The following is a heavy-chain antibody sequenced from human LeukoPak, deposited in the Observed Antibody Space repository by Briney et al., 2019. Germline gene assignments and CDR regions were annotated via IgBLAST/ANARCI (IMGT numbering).Heavy chain of an antibody. CDR1: GGSFSGYY. Sequence: SETLSLTCGVSGGSFSGYYWSWIRQSPGKGLEWIGEINESGSTDYNPSLMSRVTISLDTSKNQFSLKLSSVTAADTAVYYCARRYLRGYYFDYWGQGTLVTVSS. J-gene: IGHJ4*02. CDR2: INESGST. CDR3: ARRYLRGYYFDY. D-gene: IGHD1-1*01. V-gene: IGHV4-34*01.